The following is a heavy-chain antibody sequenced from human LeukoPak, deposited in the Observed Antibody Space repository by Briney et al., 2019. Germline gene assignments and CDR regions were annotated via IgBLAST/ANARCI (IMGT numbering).Heavy chain of an antibody. Sequence: SVKVSCKASGGTFSSYAISWVRQAPGQGLEWMGRIITILGIANYAQKFQGRVTITADKSTSTAYMELSSLRSEDTAAYYCAICGQLWFYVYWGQGTLVTVSS. CDR2: IITILGIA. CDR1: GGTFSSYA. D-gene: IGHD5-18*01. CDR3: AICGQLWFYVY. J-gene: IGHJ4*02. V-gene: IGHV1-69*04.